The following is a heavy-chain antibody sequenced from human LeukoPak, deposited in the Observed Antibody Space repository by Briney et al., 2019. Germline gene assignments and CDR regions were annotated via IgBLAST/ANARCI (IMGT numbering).Heavy chain of an antibody. CDR2: FSCSGST. V-gene: IGHV4-39*07. J-gene: IGHJ4*02. Sequence: PSETLSLTCTVSGGSISSCTYSWGWIRQPPGKGLEWIGSFSCSGSTYYNPSLKSRVTISVDTSKSQFSLYMDSVTAADTAVYYCARDWNRYAYWGQGTLVTVSS. D-gene: IGHD1-1*01. CDR3: ARDWNRYAY. CDR1: GGSISSCTYS.